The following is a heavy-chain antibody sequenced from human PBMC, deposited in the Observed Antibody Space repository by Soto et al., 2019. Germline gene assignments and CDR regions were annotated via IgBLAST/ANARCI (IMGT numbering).Heavy chain of an antibody. J-gene: IGHJ4*02. CDR3: GMSRGWYTNHS. CDR2: MSHSGPT. V-gene: IGHV4-4*02. D-gene: IGHD6-19*01. Sequence: QLQESGPGLVKPSGTLSLTYAVSGGSVTTNYWWGWVRQSPVTGLEWIGDMSHSGPTNYSPSLKSRVTLSVDTSKNQFSLELKSVTAAVTAVYFCGMSRGWYTNHSWGQGTLVTVSS. CDR1: GGSVTTNYW.